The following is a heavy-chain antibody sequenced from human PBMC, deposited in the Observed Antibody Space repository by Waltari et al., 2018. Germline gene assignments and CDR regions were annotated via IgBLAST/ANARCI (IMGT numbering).Heavy chain of an antibody. CDR3: AREAAAGSRTCL. CDR2: FYYSGST. Sequence: QLQLQESGPGLVKPSEPLSLTCTVSGGSISSSSYYWGWSRQPPGKGLEWIGSFYYSGSTYYNPPLKSRVTISVDTSKNQFSLKLSSVTAADTAVYYCAREAAAGSRTCLWGQGTLVTVSS. V-gene: IGHV4-39*02. CDR1: GGSISSSSYY. D-gene: IGHD6-13*01. J-gene: IGHJ4*02.